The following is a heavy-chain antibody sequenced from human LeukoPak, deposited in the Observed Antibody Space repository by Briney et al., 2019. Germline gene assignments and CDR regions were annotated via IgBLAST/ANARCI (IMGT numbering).Heavy chain of an antibody. CDR3: ARGPLAVAAWFDY. CDR1: GGTFSSYA. J-gene: IGHJ4*02. CDR2: IIPILGIA. Sequence: SVKVSCKASGGTFSSYAISWVRQAPGQGLEWMGRIIPILGIANYAQKFQGRVTITGDKSTSTAYMELSSLRSEDTAVYYCARGPLAVAAWFDYWGQGTLVTVSS. V-gene: IGHV1-69*04. D-gene: IGHD6-19*01.